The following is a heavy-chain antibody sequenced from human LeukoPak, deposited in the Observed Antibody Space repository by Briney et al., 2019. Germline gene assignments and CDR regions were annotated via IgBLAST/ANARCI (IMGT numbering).Heavy chain of an antibody. CDR2: IYYSGST. CDR3: ARVLPSYYDSSGYRDDAFDI. V-gene: IGHV4-59*01. J-gene: IGHJ3*02. CDR1: GGSISSYY. Sequence: PSETLSLTRTVSGGSISSYYWSWIRQPPGKGLEWIGYIYYSGSTNYNPSLKSRVTISVDTSKNQFSLKLSSVTAADTAVYYCARVLPSYYDSSGYRDDAFDIWGQGTMVTVSS. D-gene: IGHD3-22*01.